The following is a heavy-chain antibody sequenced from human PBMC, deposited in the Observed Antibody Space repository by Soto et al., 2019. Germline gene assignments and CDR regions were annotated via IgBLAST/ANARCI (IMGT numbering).Heavy chain of an antibody. D-gene: IGHD5-18*01. V-gene: IGHV1-18*04. CDR3: ARMESFGSLNWFDP. CDR2: ISAYNGNT. Sequence: ASVKVSCKASGYTFTSYGISWVRQAPGQGLEWMGWISAYNGNTNYAQKFQGRVTMTRDISIATAYMELNSLTSEDTAIYYCARMESFGSLNWFDPWGQGTLVTRLL. J-gene: IGHJ5*02. CDR1: GYTFTSYG.